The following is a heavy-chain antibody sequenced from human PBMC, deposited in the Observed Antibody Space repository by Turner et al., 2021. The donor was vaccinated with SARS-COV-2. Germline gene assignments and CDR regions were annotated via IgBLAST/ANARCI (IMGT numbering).Heavy chain of an antibody. CDR1: GFTFISYG. V-gene: IGHV3-30*18. D-gene: IGHD2-15*01. CDR2: ISYDGSNK. Sequence: GQLVESGGGVVQPGRSMRPSCAASGFTFISYGRDWVRQGPGKGLEWVAVISYDGSNKYYADSVKGRFTISRDNSKNTLSLQMNSLRAEDTAVYYCAKEGLLVSLDYWGQGTPVTVSS. J-gene: IGHJ4*02. CDR3: AKEGLLVSLDY.